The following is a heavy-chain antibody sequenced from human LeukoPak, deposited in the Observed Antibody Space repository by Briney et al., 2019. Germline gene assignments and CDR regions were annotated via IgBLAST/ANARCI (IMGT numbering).Heavy chain of an antibody. V-gene: IGHV1-2*02. Sequence: ASVKVSCKASGYTFTVYYMHWVRQAPGQGLEWMGWINPNSGGTNYAQKFQGKVTMTRDTSISTAYMELRRLRSDDTAVYYCARDWEGLGEYWYFDLWGRGTLVTVSS. CDR2: INPNSGGT. J-gene: IGHJ2*01. D-gene: IGHD1-26*01. CDR3: ARDWEGLGEYWYFDL. CDR1: GYTFTVYY.